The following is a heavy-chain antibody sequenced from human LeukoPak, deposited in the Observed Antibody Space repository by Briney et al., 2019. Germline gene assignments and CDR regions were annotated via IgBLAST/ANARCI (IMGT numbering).Heavy chain of an antibody. V-gene: IGHV1-69*05. J-gene: IGHJ4*02. CDR1: GGTFSSYA. D-gene: IGHD5-24*01. CDR3: ARTTMGRDGYNPREDLDY. Sequence: ASVKVSCKASGGTFSSYAISWVRQAPGQGLEWMARIIPIFGTANYAQKFQGRVTITTDESTSTAYMELSSLRSEDTAVYYCARTTMGRDGYNPREDLDYWGQGTLVTVSS. CDR2: IIPIFGTA.